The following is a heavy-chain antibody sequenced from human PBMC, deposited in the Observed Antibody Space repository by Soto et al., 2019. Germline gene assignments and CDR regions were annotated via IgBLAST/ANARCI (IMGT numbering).Heavy chain of an antibody. V-gene: IGHV3-53*01. D-gene: IGHD3-10*01. CDR2: IYSGGST. CDR1: GFTVSSNY. CDR3: ARDWGTSGFRGPTGAVGVMDV. Sequence: EVQLVESGGGLIQPGGSLRRSCAASGFTVSSNYMSWVRQAPGKGLEWVSVIYSGGSTYYADSVKGRFTISRDNSKNTLYLPMNSLRAESTAVYYCARDWGTSGFRGPTGAVGVMDVCGQGTTVTVSS. J-gene: IGHJ6*02.